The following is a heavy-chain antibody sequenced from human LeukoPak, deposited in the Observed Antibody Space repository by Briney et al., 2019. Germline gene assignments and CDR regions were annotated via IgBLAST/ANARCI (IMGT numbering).Heavy chain of an antibody. V-gene: IGHV4-59*08. J-gene: IGHJ4*02. D-gene: IGHD3-22*01. CDR2: IFYSGTT. CDR1: GGSISSCY. CDR3: ASKGYYYDSSGYYSFFDY. Sequence: SETLSLTCTVSGGSISSCYWSWIRQPPGKGLEWIGFIFYSGTTNYNPSLKSRVTISVDTSKNQFSLKLSSVTAADTAVYYCASKGYYYDSSGYYSFFDYWGQGTLVTVSS.